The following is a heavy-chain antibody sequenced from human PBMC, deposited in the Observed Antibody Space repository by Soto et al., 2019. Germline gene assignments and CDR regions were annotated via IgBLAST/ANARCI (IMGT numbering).Heavy chain of an antibody. CDR3: AKKDARFGKGFDP. J-gene: IGHJ5*02. Sequence: EVQLLQSGGALVQPGGSLRLSCGVSGLNFSNFPMSWVRQTPGRGLEWVSSISASGANIKDADSVKGRFTVSRDNSKNILYLQMNSLRVEDTAVYFCAKKDARFGKGFDPWGKGTLVSVSS. D-gene: IGHD3-16*01. V-gene: IGHV3-23*01. CDR2: ISASGANI. CDR1: GLNFSNFP.